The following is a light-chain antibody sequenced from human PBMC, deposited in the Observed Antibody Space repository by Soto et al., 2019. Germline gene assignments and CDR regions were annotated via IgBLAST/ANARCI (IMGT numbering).Light chain of an antibody. CDR1: SSDVGGYNY. Sequence: QSVLTQPPSASGSPGQSVTISCTGTSSDVGGYNYVSWYQQYPGRAPKLMIYEVTKRPSGVPDRFSGSKSGNTASLTVSGLQAEDEADYYWSSYAASNNFHFVFGGGTKVTVL. V-gene: IGLV2-8*01. CDR2: EVT. J-gene: IGLJ3*02. CDR3: SSYAASNNFHFV.